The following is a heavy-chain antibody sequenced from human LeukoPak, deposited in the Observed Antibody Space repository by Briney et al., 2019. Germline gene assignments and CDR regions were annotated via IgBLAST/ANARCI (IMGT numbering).Heavy chain of an antibody. CDR3: AGHSGYSNEYYYYYMDV. V-gene: IGHV1-2*02. J-gene: IGHJ6*03. CDR1: GYTFTGYY. D-gene: IGHD6-13*01. CDR2: INPNSGGT. Sequence: GASVKVSCKASGYTFTGYYMHWVRQAPGQGLEWMGWINPNSGGTNYAQKFQGRVTMTRDTSISTAYMELSRLRSDDTAVYYCAGHSGYSNEYYYYYMDVWGKGTTVTISS.